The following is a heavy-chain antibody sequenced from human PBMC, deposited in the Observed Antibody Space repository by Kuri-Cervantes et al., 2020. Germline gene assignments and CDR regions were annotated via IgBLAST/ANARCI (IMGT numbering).Heavy chain of an antibody. J-gene: IGHJ4*02. D-gene: IGHD3-16*01. CDR1: GFTFSSHW. CDR2: IRYDGSDN. Sequence: GESLKISCAASGFTFSSHWMHWVRQAPGKGLQWVAFIRYDGSDNYYTNSVKGRLTISRDNSKNPLYLQMNSLRPEDTAVYFCATPTLLCRTSACLEDYWGRGTLVTVSS. CDR3: ATPTLLCRTSACLEDY. V-gene: IGHV3-30*02.